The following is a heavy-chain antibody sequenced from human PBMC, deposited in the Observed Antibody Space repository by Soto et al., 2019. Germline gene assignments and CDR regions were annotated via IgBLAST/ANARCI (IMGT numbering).Heavy chain of an antibody. CDR3: ARARRYYDILTGYNNYYYYGMDV. CDR1: GGSISSSSYY. Sequence: SETLSLTCTVSGGSISSSSYYWGWIRQPPGKGLEWIGSIYYSGSTNYNPSLKSRVTISVDTSKNQFSLKLSSVTAADTAVYYCARARRYYDILTGYNNYYYYGMDVWGQGTTVTVSS. J-gene: IGHJ6*02. D-gene: IGHD3-9*01. V-gene: IGHV4-39*07. CDR2: IYYSGST.